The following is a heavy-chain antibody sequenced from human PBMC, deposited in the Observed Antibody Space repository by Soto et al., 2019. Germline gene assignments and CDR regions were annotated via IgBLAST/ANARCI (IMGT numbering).Heavy chain of an antibody. V-gene: IGHV4-59*01. D-gene: IGHD3-22*01. CDR2: IFHSGIT. J-gene: IGHJ5*01. CDR1: GGSFSNDY. CDR3: ARDRYFYDSRGYYRTLDS. Sequence: SETLSLTCFISGGSFSNDYWTWIRQSPGKGLEWIGYIFHSGITDYNPSVKSRVTISIDKSRNLFSLNLTSVTAADTAVYYCARDRYFYDSRGYYRTLDSWGQGPLVTVSS.